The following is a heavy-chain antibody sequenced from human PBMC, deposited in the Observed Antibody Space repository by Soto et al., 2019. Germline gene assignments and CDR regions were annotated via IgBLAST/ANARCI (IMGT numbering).Heavy chain of an antibody. V-gene: IGHV2-5*02. CDR2: IYWDDYK. CDR3: AHSSGNVGKYSGGWDDCAVY. CDR1: GFSLSTSGVG. D-gene: IGHD6-19*01. Sequence: QITLKGSGPTLVKPTQTLTLTCTFSGFSLSTSGVGVGWIRQPPGKALEWLALIYWDDYKRYSPSLKSRLTINMDTPNNQVVLTITNTDPVDTATYYCAHSSGNVGKYSGGWDDCAVYWGQGSLVTLSS. J-gene: IGHJ4*02.